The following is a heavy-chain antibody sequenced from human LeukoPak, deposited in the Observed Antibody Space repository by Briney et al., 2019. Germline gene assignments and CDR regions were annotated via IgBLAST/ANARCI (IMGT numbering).Heavy chain of an antibody. Sequence: PSETLSLTCTVSGDSISSRTHYWGWIRQSPGKGLEWIASIYYSGDTYYNPSLKSRVTISVDTTKNHFSLKLTSVTASDTAVHYCARSIGMLYTVGGFDPWGQGAFVTVSS. V-gene: IGHV4-39*02. CDR2: IYYSGDT. CDR1: GDSISSRTHY. J-gene: IGHJ5*02. D-gene: IGHD2-8*01. CDR3: ARSIGMLYTVGGFDP.